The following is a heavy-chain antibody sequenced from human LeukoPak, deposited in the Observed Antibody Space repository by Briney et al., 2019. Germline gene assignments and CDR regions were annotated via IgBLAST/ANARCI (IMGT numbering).Heavy chain of an antibody. CDR2: IYHSGST. CDR1: GGSISSGGYY. V-gene: IGHV4-30-2*01. D-gene: IGHD2-2*01. J-gene: IGHJ4*02. Sequence: PSQTLSLTCTVSGGSISSGGYYWSWIRQPPGKGLEWIGYIYHSGSTYYNPSLKSRVTISVDRSKNQFSLKLSSVTAADTAVYYCARDSRYCSSTSCSYWGQGTLVTVSS. CDR3: ARDSRYCSSTSCSY.